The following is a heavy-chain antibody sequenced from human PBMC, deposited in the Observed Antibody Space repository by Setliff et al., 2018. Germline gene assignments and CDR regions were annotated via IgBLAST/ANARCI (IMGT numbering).Heavy chain of an antibody. CDR2: IIPMFGTP. CDR1: GESFSNYA. D-gene: IGHD2-15*01. Sequence: SVKVSCKTSGESFSNYAISWVRQAPGQGLEWMGGIIPMFGTPAHTQKFQDRVTITTDESTSTAYMELNSLTSEDTAVYYCARSPAVLGIVYLDPWGQGTLVTVSS. V-gene: IGHV1-69*05. J-gene: IGHJ5*02. CDR3: ARSPAVLGIVYLDP.